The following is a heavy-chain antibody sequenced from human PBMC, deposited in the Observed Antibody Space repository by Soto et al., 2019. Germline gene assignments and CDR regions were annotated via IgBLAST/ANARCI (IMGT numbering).Heavy chain of an antibody. V-gene: IGHV1-69*13. CDR2: IIPIFGTA. CDR1: GGTFSSYA. D-gene: IGHD3-10*01. J-gene: IGHJ6*02. CDR3: ARGNLGSGSYYENYYGMAV. Sequence: SVKVSCKASGGTFSSYAISWVRQAPGQGLEWMGGIIPIFGTANYAQKFQGRVTITADESTSTAYMELSSLRSEDTAVYYCARGNLGSGSYYENYYGMAVWGQGTTVTVSS.